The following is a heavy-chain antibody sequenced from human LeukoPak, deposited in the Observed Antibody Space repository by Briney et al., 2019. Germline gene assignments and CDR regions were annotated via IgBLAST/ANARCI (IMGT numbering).Heavy chain of an antibody. CDR2: IYYSGST. Sequence: SQTLSLTCTVSGGSISSGGYYWSWISQHPGKGLEWIGYIYYSGSTYYNPSLKSQATISINTSKNQFSLKLRSVTAADTAVYDRARESSTIGVAVCYWGQGTLVTVSS. CDR1: GGSISSGGYY. V-gene: IGHV4-31*01. J-gene: IGHJ4*02. CDR3: ARESSTIGVAVCY. D-gene: IGHD3-3*01.